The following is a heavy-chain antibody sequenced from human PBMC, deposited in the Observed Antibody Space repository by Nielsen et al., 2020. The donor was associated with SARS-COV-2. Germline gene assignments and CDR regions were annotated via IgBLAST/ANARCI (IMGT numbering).Heavy chain of an antibody. Sequence: WLRQPPGKGLEWIGEINHSGSTNYNPSLKSRVTISVDTSKNQFSLKLSSVTAADTAVYYCARDRNIRRDGYKADFYYYYYGMDVWGQGTTVTVSS. D-gene: IGHD5-24*01. CDR3: ARDRNIRRDGYKADFYYYYYGMDV. J-gene: IGHJ6*02. CDR2: INHSGST. V-gene: IGHV4-34*01.